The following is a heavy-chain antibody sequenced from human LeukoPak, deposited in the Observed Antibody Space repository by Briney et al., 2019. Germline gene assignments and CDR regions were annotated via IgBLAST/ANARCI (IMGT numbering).Heavy chain of an antibody. CDR3: ARVGSSSWYRLAPKSYYFDY. V-gene: IGHV4-59*01. Sequence: PSETLSLTCTVSGGFISSYYWSWIRQPPGKGLEWIGYIYYSGSTNYNPSLKSRVTISVDTSKNQFSLKLSSVTAADTAVYYCARVGSSSWYRLAPKSYYFDYWGQGTLVTVSS. D-gene: IGHD6-13*01. J-gene: IGHJ4*02. CDR2: IYYSGST. CDR1: GGFISSYY.